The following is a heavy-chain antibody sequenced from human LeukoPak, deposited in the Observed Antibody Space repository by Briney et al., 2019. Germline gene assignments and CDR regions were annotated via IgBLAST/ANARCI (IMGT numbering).Heavy chain of an antibody. CDR2: ISGRSSTI. V-gene: IGHV3-48*01. CDR3: ARDRIKSGSYYFDY. Sequence: GGSLRLSCAASAFTFSDYSMNWVHQAPGKGLEWVSCISGRSSTIYYADSVKGRFTISRDNAKNSMYLQMNSLRAEDTAVYYCARDRIKSGSYYFDYWGQGTLVTVSS. J-gene: IGHJ4*02. D-gene: IGHD1-26*01. CDR1: AFTFSDYS.